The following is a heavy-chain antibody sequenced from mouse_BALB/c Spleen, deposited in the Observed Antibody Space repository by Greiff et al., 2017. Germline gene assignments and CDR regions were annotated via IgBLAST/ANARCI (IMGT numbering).Heavy chain of an antibody. V-gene: IGHV3-8*02. J-gene: IGHJ4*01. CDR3: ASRGLVGTTVVAKYYAMDY. CDR2: ISYSGST. D-gene: IGHD1-1*01. Sequence: EVKLMESGPSLVKPSQTLSLTCSVTGDSITSGYWNWIRKFPGNKLEYMGYISYSGSTYYNPALKSRISITRDTSKNQYYLQLNSVTTEDTATYYCASRGLVGTTVVAKYYAMDYWGQGTSVTVSS. CDR1: GDSITSGY.